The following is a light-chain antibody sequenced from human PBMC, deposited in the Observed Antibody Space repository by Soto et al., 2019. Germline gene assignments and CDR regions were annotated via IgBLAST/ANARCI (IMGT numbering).Light chain of an antibody. J-gene: IGKJ1*01. CDR3: QQYNSWPPDRT. V-gene: IGKV3-15*01. Sequence: EIVMTQSPATLSVSPGERATLSCRASQSVGSNLAWYQQKPGQAPRLLIYGASTRATGIPARFSGSGSGTDFTLTISRLQSEDFAIYFCQQYNSWPPDRTFGQGTKVEIK. CDR2: GAS. CDR1: QSVGSN.